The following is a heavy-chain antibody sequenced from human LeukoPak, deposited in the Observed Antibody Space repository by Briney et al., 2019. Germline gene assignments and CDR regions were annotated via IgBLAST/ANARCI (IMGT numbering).Heavy chain of an antibody. Sequence: ASVKVSCKASGYSFTRYGISWVRQAPGQGLEWMGWINPNSGGTNYAQKFQGRVTMTSDTSISTAYMELSRLGSDDTAVYDCARLSPERFGESKYYFDYWGQGTLVTVSS. CDR3: ARLSPERFGESKYYFDY. V-gene: IGHV1-2*02. CDR2: INPNSGGT. J-gene: IGHJ4*02. CDR1: GYSFTRYG. D-gene: IGHD3-10*01.